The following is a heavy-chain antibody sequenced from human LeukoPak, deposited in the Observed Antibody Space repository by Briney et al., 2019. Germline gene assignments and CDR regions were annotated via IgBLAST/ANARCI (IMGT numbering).Heavy chain of an antibody. V-gene: IGHV1-8*03. CDR1: GYTFTSYG. J-gene: IGHJ6*03. D-gene: IGHD2-2*01. CDR3: ARVPAAISYYYMDV. CDR2: MNPNSGNT. Sequence: ASVKVSCKASGYTFTSYGISWVRQAPGQGLEWMGWMNPNSGNTGYAQKFQGRVTITRNTSISTAYMELSSPRSEDTAVYYCARVPAAISYYYMDVWGKGTTVTVSS.